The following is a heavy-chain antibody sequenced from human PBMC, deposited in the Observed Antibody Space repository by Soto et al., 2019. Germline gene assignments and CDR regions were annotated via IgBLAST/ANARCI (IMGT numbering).Heavy chain of an antibody. Sequence: SVNVSFKASGGTFSSYAISWVRPAPGQGLEGMGEIIPIFGTANYAQKFQGRVTITADESTSTAYMELSSLRSEDTAVYYCARRHRSFWSGYSYYYGTDVGGQGTTVNVSS. CDR1: GGTFSSYA. CDR3: ARRHRSFWSGYSYYYGTDV. D-gene: IGHD3-3*01. V-gene: IGHV1-69*01. CDR2: IIPIFGTA. J-gene: IGHJ6*02.